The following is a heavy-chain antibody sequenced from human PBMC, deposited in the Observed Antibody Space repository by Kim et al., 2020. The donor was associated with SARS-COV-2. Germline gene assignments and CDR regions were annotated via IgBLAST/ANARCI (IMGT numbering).Heavy chain of an antibody. J-gene: IGHJ5*02. CDR3: ARGRDFYDILTGYYRNWFDP. D-gene: IGHD3-9*01. Sequence: SETLSLTCAVYGGSFSGYYWSWIRQPPGKGLEWIGEINHSGSTNYNPSLKSRVTISVDTSKNQFSLKLSSVTAADTAVYYCARGRDFYDILTGYYRNWFDPWGQGTLVTVSS. V-gene: IGHV4-34*01. CDR2: INHSGST. CDR1: GGSFSGYY.